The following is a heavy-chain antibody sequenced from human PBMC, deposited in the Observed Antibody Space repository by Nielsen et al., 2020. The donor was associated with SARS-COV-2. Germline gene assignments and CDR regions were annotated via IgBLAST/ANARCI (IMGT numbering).Heavy chain of an antibody. D-gene: IGHD1-26*01. J-gene: IGHJ4*01. CDR3: TKEMWGPED. CDR2: IKEDGIDK. CDR1: GFTFSSLT. V-gene: IGHV3-7*01. Sequence: GESLKISCVGSGFTFSSLTMTWVRQAPGKGLEWVANIKEDGIDKNYADSVTGRFTISRENAKNSVYLQMNSLRVEDTGIYYCTKEMWGPEDWGQGTLVTVSS.